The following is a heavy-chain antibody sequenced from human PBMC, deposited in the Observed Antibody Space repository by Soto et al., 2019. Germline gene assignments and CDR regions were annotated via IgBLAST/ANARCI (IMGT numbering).Heavy chain of an antibody. CDR1: GFTFSSYG. Sequence: PVGSLRLSCAASGFTFSSYGMHWVRQAPGKGLEWVAVISYDGSNKYYADSVKGRFTISRDNSKNTLYLQMNSLRAEDTAVYYCAKGGDYAYFGMDVWGQGTTVTVSS. V-gene: IGHV3-30*18. CDR2: ISYDGSNK. CDR3: AKGGDYAYFGMDV. J-gene: IGHJ6*02.